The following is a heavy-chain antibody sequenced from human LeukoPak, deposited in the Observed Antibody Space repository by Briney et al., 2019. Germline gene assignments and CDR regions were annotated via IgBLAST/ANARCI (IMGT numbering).Heavy chain of an antibody. CDR3: AKRRQDIVVVVAATHYYYYMDV. J-gene: IGHJ6*03. D-gene: IGHD2-15*01. CDR2: ISGSGGST. V-gene: IGHV3-23*01. CDR1: GFTFSSYA. Sequence: GGSLRLSXAASGFTFSSYAMSWVRQAPGKGLEWVSAISGSGGSTYYADSVKGRFTISRDNSKNTLYMKMNSLRAEDTAVYYCAKRRQDIVVVVAATHYYYYMDVWGKGTTVTVSS.